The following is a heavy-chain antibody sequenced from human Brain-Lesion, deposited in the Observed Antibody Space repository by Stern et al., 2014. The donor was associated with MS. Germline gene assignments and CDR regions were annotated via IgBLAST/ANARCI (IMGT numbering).Heavy chain of an antibody. CDR3: AKDRQYLTYFFDH. D-gene: IGHD2/OR15-2a*01. CDR2: VSYDGSNK. Sequence: MQLVESGGGVVQPGRPLRLSCVASGFTFGSCAMHWVRQAPGKGLEWVAGVSYDGSNKDYADSGKGRFTISRDNSQNTLYMQMSSLRPEDTAVYYCAKDRQYLTYFFDHWGQGSLVTVSS. CDR1: GFTFGSCA. J-gene: IGHJ5*02. V-gene: IGHV3-30*18.